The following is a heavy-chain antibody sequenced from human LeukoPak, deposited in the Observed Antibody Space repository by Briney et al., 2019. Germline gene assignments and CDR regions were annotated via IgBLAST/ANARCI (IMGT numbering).Heavy chain of an antibody. Sequence: GRSLRLSCAASGFTFSSYAMHWVRQAPGKGLEWVAVISYDGSNKYYAGSVKGRFTISRDNSKNTLYLQMNSLRAEDTAVYYCARVFLSSGCIDYWGQGTLVTVSS. D-gene: IGHD6-19*01. CDR3: ARVFLSSGCIDY. CDR2: ISYDGSNK. V-gene: IGHV3-30-3*01. CDR1: GFTFSSYA. J-gene: IGHJ4*02.